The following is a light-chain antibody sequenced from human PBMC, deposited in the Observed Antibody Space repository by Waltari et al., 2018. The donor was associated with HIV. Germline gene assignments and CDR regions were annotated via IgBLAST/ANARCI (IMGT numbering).Light chain of an antibody. CDR2: DAS. CDR1: KSISTS. CDR3: QQAYRGRT. Sequence: DIQLTQSPSSLPASVRDRVTITCRASKSISTSLNWYQHKPGEAPKLLIFDASRLHTGVPSRFSGSGSGTQFTLTISSLQPEDFATYYCQQAYRGRTFGQGTKVDIK. V-gene: IGKV1-39*01. J-gene: IGKJ1*01.